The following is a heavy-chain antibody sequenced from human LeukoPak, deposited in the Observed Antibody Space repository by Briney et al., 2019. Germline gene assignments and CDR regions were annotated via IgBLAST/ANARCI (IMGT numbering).Heavy chain of an antibody. Sequence: GRSLRLSCAASGFTFSSYGMHWVRQAPGKGLEWVAVIWYDGSNKYYADSVKGRFTISRDNSKNTLNLLMNSLRAEDTAVYYCAKGIQDCSTTTCYGEDYWGQGTLVTVSS. CDR1: GFTFSSYG. CDR2: IWYDGSNK. J-gene: IGHJ4*02. V-gene: IGHV3-33*06. D-gene: IGHD2-2*01. CDR3: AKGIQDCSTTTCYGEDY.